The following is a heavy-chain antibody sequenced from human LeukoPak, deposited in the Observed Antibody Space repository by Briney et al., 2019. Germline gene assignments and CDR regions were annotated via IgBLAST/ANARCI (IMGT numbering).Heavy chain of an antibody. CDR1: GSSISSYY. CDR3: ARGPDYGDHQRPDYYYYGMDV. D-gene: IGHD4-17*01. J-gene: IGHJ6*04. Sequence: SETLSLTCTASGSSISSYYWTWIRQPPGKGLEWMGYIYSSGSTNYNPSLKSRVTISVDTTKNQFSLKLSSVTAADTAVYYCARGPDYGDHQRPDYYYYGMDVWGKGTTVTVSS. CDR2: IYSSGST. V-gene: IGHV4-59*01.